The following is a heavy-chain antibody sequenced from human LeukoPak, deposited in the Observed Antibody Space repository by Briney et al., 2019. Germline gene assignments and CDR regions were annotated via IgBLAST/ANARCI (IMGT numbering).Heavy chain of an antibody. CDR3: TTGYPTPYYDSSGYYSPAFDI. Sequence: PGGSLRLSCAASGFTFSNAWMSWIRQAPGKGLEWVGRIKSKTDGGTTDYAAPVKGRFTISRDDSKHTLYLQMNSLKTEDTAVYYCTTGYPTPYYDSSGYYSPAFDIWGQGTMVTVSS. CDR2: IKSKTDGGTT. CDR1: GFTFSNAW. V-gene: IGHV3-15*01. D-gene: IGHD3-22*01. J-gene: IGHJ3*02.